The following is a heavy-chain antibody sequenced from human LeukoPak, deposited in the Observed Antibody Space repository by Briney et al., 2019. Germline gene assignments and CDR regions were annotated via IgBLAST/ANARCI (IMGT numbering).Heavy chain of an antibody. CDR1: GYTFTSYD. V-gene: IGHV1-8*01. CDR3: ARGSSLRGYSYGYGYYYDSSGYYS. J-gene: IGHJ4*02. D-gene: IGHD3-22*01. CDR2: MNPNSGNT. Sequence: ASVKVSCKASGYTFTSYDINRVRQATGQGLEWMGWMNPNSGNTGYAQKFQGRVTMTRHTSISTAYMELSSLRSEDTAVYYCARGSSLRGYSYGYGYYYDSSGYYSWGQGTLVTVSS.